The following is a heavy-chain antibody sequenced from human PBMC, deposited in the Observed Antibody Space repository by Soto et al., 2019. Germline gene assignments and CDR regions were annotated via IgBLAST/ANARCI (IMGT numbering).Heavy chain of an antibody. CDR1: GYTFTAYY. Sequence: QVQLVQSGAEVKKPGASVKVSCKASGYTFTAYYMHWVRQAPGQGLEWMGWINPNSGATNYAQKFQGRVTMTRDTSISTAQMELSRLKSDDTAVYFCARGGLVVANWFDPRGKGNLVTVSS. CDR2: INPNSGAT. D-gene: IGHD2-15*01. J-gene: IGHJ5*02. V-gene: IGHV1-2*02. CDR3: ARGGLVVANWFDP.